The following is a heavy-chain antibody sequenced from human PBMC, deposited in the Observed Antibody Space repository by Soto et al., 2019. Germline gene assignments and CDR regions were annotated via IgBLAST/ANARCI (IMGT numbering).Heavy chain of an antibody. CDR2: INSDGSNI. V-gene: IGHV3-74*01. Sequence: EVQLVESGGGLVQPGGSLKLSCAASGFTFTNYWIHWVRQAPGKGLVWVSRINSDGSNINYADFVKGRFTISRDNAKTTVYLQMNILRAEDTAVYFCASSATGLYGDYNWGQGALVTVSS. CDR1: GFTFTNYW. CDR3: ASSATGLYGDYN. D-gene: IGHD4-17*01. J-gene: IGHJ4*02.